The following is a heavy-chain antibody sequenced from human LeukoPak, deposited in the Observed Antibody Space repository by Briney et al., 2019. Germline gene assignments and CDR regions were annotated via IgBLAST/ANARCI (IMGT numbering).Heavy chain of an antibody. Sequence: GASVKVSCKASGYTFTGYYMHWVRQAPGQGLEWMGWINPNSGGTNYAQKFQGRVTMTRDTSISTAYMELSRLRSDDTAVYYCARDLYYYGSGVNYWGQGTLVTVSS. D-gene: IGHD3-10*01. J-gene: IGHJ4*02. CDR1: GYTFTGYY. CDR2: INPNSGGT. CDR3: ARDLYYYGSGVNY. V-gene: IGHV1-2*02.